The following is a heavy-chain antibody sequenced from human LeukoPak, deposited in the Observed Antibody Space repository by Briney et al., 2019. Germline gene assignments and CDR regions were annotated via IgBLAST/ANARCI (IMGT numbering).Heavy chain of an antibody. V-gene: IGHV4-34*01. CDR2: INHSGST. CDR1: GVSFSGYY. CDR3: ASTRIQLWLRRYYFDY. D-gene: IGHD5-18*01. Sequence: KPSETLSLTCAVYGVSFSGYYWSWIRQPPGKGLEWIGEINHSGSTNYNSSLKRRVTISVDTSKNQFSLKLSSVTAADTAVYYCASTRIQLWLRRYYFDYWGQGTLVTVSS. J-gene: IGHJ4*02.